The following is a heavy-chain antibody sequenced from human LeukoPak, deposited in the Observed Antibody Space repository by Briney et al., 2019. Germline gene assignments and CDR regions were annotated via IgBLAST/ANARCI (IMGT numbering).Heavy chain of an antibody. CDR1: GGTFSSYA. J-gene: IGHJ4*02. CDR2: IIPILGIA. CDR3: ARGGEGAYDFPY. V-gene: IGHV1-69*04. D-gene: IGHD5-12*01. Sequence: SVTVSCRASGGTFSSYAISWVRQAPGQGLEWMGRIIPILGIANYAQKFQGRVTITADKSTSTAYMELSSLRSEDTAVYYCARGGEGAYDFPYWGQGTLVTVSS.